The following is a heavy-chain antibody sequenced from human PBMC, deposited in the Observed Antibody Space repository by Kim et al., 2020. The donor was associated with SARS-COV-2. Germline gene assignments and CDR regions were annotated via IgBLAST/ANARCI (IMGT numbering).Heavy chain of an antibody. CDR1: GFTFSNAW. V-gene: IGHV3-15*01. J-gene: IGHJ3*02. CDR2: IKSKTDGGTT. Sequence: GGSLRLSCAASGFTFSNAWMSWVRQAPGKGLEWVGRIKSKTDGGTTDYAAPVKGRFTISRDDSKNTLYLQMNSLKTEDTAVYYCTTDLGDSMIVVVINAFDIWGQGTMVTVSS. CDR3: TTDLGDSMIVVVINAFDI. D-gene: IGHD3-22*01.